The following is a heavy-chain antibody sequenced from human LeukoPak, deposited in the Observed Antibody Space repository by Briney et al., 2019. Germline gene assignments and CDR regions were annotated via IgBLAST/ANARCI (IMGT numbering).Heavy chain of an antibody. V-gene: IGHV3-7*01. Sequence: PGGSLSLSXVASGFSFSSYWMAWVRQAPGKGPEWVASIEQDGSEKFYADSVKGRFTISKDNAQNSLYLRMNSLRGEDTAVYYCAREDHSKYEYWGQGTPVTVSS. CDR2: IEQDGSEK. D-gene: IGHD4-11*01. CDR3: AREDHSKYEY. J-gene: IGHJ4*02. CDR1: GFSFSSYW.